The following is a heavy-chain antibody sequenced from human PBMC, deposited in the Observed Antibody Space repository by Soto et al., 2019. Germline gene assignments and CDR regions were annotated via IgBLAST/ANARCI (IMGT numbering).Heavy chain of an antibody. CDR1: GGSISSYY. Sequence: SETLSLTCTVSGGSISSYYWSWIRQPPGKGLEWIGYIYYSGSTNYNPSLKSRVTISVDTSKNQFSLKLSSVTAADTAVYYCARPRRGYDLGAFDIWGQGTMVTVSS. J-gene: IGHJ3*02. CDR2: IYYSGST. D-gene: IGHD5-12*01. V-gene: IGHV4-59*08. CDR3: ARPRRGYDLGAFDI.